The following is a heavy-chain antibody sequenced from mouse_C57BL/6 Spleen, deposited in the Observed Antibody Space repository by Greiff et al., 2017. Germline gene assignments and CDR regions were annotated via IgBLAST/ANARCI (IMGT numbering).Heavy chain of an antibody. CDR2: IDPSDSYT. J-gene: IGHJ2*01. CDR3: ARVLDYFDY. Sequence: VQLQQPGAELVRPGTSVKLSCKASGYTFTSYWMHWVKQRPGQGLEWIGVIDPSDSYTNYNQKFKGKATLTVDTSSSTAYMQLSSLTSEDSAVYYCARVLDYFDYWGQGTTLTVSS. D-gene: IGHD2-10*02. CDR1: GYTFTSYW. V-gene: IGHV1-59*01.